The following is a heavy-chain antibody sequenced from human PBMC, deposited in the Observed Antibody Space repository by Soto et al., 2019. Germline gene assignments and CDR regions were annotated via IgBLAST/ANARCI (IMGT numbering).Heavy chain of an antibody. CDR3: ARDFGVVIRAYMDV. CDR2: ISSSSSTI. Sequence: PGGCLRLSCAASGFTFSSYSMNWVRQAPGKGLEWVSYISSSSSTIYYADSVKGRFTISRDNAKNSLYLQMNSLRAEDTAVYYCARDFGVVIRAYMDVWGKGTTVTVSS. V-gene: IGHV3-48*01. D-gene: IGHD3-3*01. J-gene: IGHJ6*03. CDR1: GFTFSSYS.